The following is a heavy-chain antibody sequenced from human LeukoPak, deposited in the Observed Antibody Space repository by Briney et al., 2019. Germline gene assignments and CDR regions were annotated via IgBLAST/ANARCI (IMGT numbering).Heavy chain of an antibody. Sequence: GESLKISCQGSGYHFTSYWIGWVRQMPGKGLEWMGIIFPGDSDTRYRPSFQGQVTISADKSITTAYLQWSSVKASDTAMYYCARRSSSGYYPNAFDIWGQGTMVTVSS. CDR2: IFPGDSDT. J-gene: IGHJ3*02. V-gene: IGHV5-51*01. CDR3: ARRSSSGYYPNAFDI. CDR1: GYHFTSYW. D-gene: IGHD3-22*01.